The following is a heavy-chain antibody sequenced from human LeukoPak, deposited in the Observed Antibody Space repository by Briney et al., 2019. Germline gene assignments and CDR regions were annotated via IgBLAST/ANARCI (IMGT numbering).Heavy chain of an antibody. D-gene: IGHD3-3*01. V-gene: IGHV3-74*01. J-gene: IGHJ4*02. CDR1: GFSFSGHW. CDR3: ARGVVYPAWSGPHWSDY. CDR2: ISPTGSTT. Sequence: GGSLRLSCTASGFSFSGHWMHWARQLPGKGLVWVSRISPTGSTTSYADSVKGRFTVSRDNAKNTLYLQVNNLRAEDTAVYYCARGVVYPAWSGPHWSDYWGQGALVTVSS.